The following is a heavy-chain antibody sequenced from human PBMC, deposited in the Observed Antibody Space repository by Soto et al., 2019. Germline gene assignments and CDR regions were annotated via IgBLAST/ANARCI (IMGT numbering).Heavy chain of an antibody. J-gene: IGHJ4*02. V-gene: IGHV3-15*01. CDR1: GFTFSNAW. D-gene: IGHD3-10*01. CDR3: TTAGRVYGSGSYGY. CDR2: IKSKTDGGTT. Sequence: PGGSLRLACAASGFTFSNAWMSWVRQAPGKGLEWVGRIKSKTDGGTTDYAAPVKGRFTISRDDSKNTLYLQMNSLKTEDTAVYYSTTAGRVYGSGSYGYWGQGTLVTVSS.